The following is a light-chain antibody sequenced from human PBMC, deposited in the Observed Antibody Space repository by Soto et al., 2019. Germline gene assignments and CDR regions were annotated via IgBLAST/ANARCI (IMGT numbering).Light chain of an antibody. V-gene: IGKV3-11*01. CDR1: QSVDSY. CDR2: GAS. CDR3: QQRSSWPIT. J-gene: IGKJ5*01. Sequence: VLTQSPASLSLSPGERATLSFRASQSVDSYLVWYQQKPGQAPRLLIFGASSRATGIPARFSGSGSGTDFTLTINSLEPEDFAVYYCQQRSSWPITFGQGTRLEIK.